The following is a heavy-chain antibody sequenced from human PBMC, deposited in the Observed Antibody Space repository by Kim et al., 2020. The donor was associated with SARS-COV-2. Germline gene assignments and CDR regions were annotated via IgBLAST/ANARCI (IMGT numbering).Heavy chain of an antibody. J-gene: IGHJ1*01. CDR3: ARGGGAVAGMPAECFQH. V-gene: IGHV3-30*04. CDR2: ISYDGSNK. D-gene: IGHD6-19*01. CDR1: GFTFSSYA. Sequence: GGSLRLSCAASGFTFSSYAMHWVRQAPGKGLEWVAVISYDGSNKYYADSVKGRFTISRDNSKNTLYLQMNSLRAEDTAVYYCARGGGAVAGMPAECFQHWGQGTLVTVSS.